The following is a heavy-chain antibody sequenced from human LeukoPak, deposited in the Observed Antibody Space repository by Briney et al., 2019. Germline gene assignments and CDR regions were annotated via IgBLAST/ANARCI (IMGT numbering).Heavy chain of an antibody. Sequence: GGSLRLSCAASGFAFRNFWMSWVRQAPGRGLEWVANIHPEGNEKYHVESVKGRFTISRDNAKSSLFLQMNGLRAEDTAVYYCARGDAFSGDHWGQGTVVTVSS. V-gene: IGHV3-7*04. CDR1: GFAFRNFW. CDR3: ARGDAFSGDH. CDR2: IHPEGNEK. J-gene: IGHJ4*02.